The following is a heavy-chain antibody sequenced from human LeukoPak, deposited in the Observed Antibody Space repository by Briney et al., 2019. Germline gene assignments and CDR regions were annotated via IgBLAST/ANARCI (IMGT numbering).Heavy chain of an antibody. J-gene: IGHJ4*02. V-gene: IGHV3-23*01. D-gene: IGHD1-14*01. CDR3: ATETNGRHYDY. CDR2: ITGSGGTT. Sequence: GGSLRLSCAVSGFTFSSYAMTWVRQAPGKGLEWVSAITGSGGTTYYVDSVRGRFTISRDNSKNTLYLQMNSLRADDTAVYYCATETNGRHYDYWGQGTLLTVSS. CDR1: GFTFSSYA.